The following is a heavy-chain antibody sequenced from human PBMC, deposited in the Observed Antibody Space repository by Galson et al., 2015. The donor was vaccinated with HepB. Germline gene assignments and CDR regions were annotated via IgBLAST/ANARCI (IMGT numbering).Heavy chain of an antibody. J-gene: IGHJ5*02. V-gene: IGHV3-23*01. CDR2: INGRGSTR. CDR1: GFIFRHHA. D-gene: IGHD3-16*01. Sequence: SLRLSCAGSGFIFRHHAMAWIRQAPGKGLEWISGINGRGSTRSYSDAVKGRFSISRDNSKDTVFLQMDNLRAEDTAVYYCVKEGSWFGGDWFDPWGQGALVTVS. CDR3: VKEGSWFGGDWFDP.